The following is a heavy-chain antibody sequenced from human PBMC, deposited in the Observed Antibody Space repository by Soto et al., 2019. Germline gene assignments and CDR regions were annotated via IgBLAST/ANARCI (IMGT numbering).Heavy chain of an antibody. D-gene: IGHD4-4*01. CDR3: AKDIRDDYNSGTQFAY. Sequence: GGSLRLSCAASGFTFDDYTMHWCRLAPGKGLEWVSLISWDGGSTYYADSVKGRFTISRDNSKNSLYLQMNSLRTEDTALYYCAKDIRDDYNSGTQFAYSGQGTFVPVSS. CDR2: ISWDGGST. V-gene: IGHV3-43*01. CDR1: GFTFDDYT. J-gene: IGHJ4*02.